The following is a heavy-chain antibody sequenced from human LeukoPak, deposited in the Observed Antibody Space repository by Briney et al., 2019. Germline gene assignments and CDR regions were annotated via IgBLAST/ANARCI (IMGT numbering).Heavy chain of an antibody. CDR2: INPNSGGT. CDR3: ASGSGYSYGPFDY. V-gene: IGHV1-2*04. D-gene: IGHD5-18*01. CDR1: GYTFTGYY. J-gene: IGHJ4*02. Sequence: ASVKVSCKASGYTFTGYYMHWVRQAPGQGLEWMGWINPNSGGTNYAQKFQGWVTMTRDTSISTAYMELSRLRSDDTAVYYCASGSGYSYGPFDYWGQGTLVTVSS.